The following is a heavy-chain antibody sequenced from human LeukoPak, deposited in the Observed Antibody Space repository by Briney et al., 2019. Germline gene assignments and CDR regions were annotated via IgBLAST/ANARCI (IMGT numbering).Heavy chain of an antibody. CDR3: ARDAPVSIAAARKPAYYFDY. J-gene: IGHJ4*02. D-gene: IGHD6-13*01. CDR2: ISSSSSYI. Sequence: GGSLRLSCAASGFTFSSYAMSWVRQAPGKGLEWVSSISSSSSYIYYADSVKGRFTISRDNAKNSLYLQMNSLRAEDTAVYYCARDAPVSIAAARKPAYYFDYWGQGTLVTVSS. V-gene: IGHV3-21*01. CDR1: GFTFSSYA.